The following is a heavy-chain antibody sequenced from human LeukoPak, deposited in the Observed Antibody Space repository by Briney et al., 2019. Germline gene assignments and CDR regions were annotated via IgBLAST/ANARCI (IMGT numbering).Heavy chain of an antibody. Sequence: GESLKISCKGSGYSFTSYWIGWVRQVPGKALEWMGIIYPGDSDTGYSPSFQGQVTISADKSISTASLHWSSLKASHTAMYYSARLRDRWNYGDYYFDYWGQGTLVTVPS. CDR3: ARLRDRWNYGDYYFDY. CDR2: IYPGDSDT. CDR1: GYSFTSYW. D-gene: IGHD4-17*01. V-gene: IGHV5-51*01. J-gene: IGHJ4*02.